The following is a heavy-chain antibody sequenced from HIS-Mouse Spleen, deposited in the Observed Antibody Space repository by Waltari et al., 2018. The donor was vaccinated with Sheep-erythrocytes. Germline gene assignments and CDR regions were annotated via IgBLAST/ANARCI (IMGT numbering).Heavy chain of an antibody. D-gene: IGHD1-26*01. V-gene: IGHV3-21*01. CDR2: ISSSSSYI. CDR1: GLPFSSCT. CDR3: ARVASGATFDY. J-gene: IGHJ4*02. Sequence: EVQLVESGGGLVKPGGSLRRSCAASGLPFSSCTMNWVRQAPGKGLEWVSSISSSSSYIYYADSVKGRFTIYRDNAKNSLYLQMNSLRAEDTAVYYCARVASGATFDYWGQGTLVTVSS.